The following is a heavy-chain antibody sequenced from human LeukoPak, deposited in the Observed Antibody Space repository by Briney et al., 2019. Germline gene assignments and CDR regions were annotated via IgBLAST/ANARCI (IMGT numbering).Heavy chain of an antibody. Sequence: PGGSLRLSCAASGFTFSSYSMNWVRQAPGKGLEWVSSISSSSSYIYYADSVKGRFTISRDNAKNSLYLQMNSLRAEDTAVYYCARGVWFGELSAPIWGQGTLVTVSS. V-gene: IGHV3-21*01. CDR3: ARGVWFGELSAPI. J-gene: IGHJ4*02. D-gene: IGHD3-10*01. CDR2: ISSSSSYI. CDR1: GFTFSSYS.